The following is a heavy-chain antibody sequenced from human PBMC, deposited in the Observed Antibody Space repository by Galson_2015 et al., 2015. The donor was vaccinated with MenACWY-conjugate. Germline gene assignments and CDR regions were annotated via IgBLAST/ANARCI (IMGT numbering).Heavy chain of an antibody. V-gene: IGHV4-59*01. Sequence: LSLTCTVSRDSINTYFWSWFRLPPGGGLQYIGYASDSGSTDYSPSFKSRVTISADRSKKQFSLILSSATAADTAIYYCARQNTGGYFTSGYYFDYWGQGSLVTVSS. CDR1: RDSINTYF. D-gene: IGHD1-26*01. CDR2: ASDSGST. J-gene: IGHJ4*02. CDR3: ARQNTGGYFTSGYYFDY.